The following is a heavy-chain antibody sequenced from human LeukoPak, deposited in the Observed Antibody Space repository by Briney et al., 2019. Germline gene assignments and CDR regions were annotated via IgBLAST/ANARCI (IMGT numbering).Heavy chain of an antibody. CDR2: IYHSGST. Sequence: SETLSLTCTVSGGSISSGGYYWSWIRQPPGKGLEWIGYIYHSGSTYYNPSLKSRVTISVDRSKNQFSLKLSSVTAADTAVYYCARDRSGERGFDYRGQGTLVTVSS. CDR1: GGSISSGGYY. V-gene: IGHV4-30-2*01. D-gene: IGHD1-1*01. CDR3: ARDRSGERGFDY. J-gene: IGHJ4*02.